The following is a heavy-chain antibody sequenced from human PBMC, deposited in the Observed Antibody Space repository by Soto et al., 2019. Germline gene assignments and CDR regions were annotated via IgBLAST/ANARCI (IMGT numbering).Heavy chain of an antibody. D-gene: IGHD2-15*01. V-gene: IGHV3-23*01. CDR1: GFTFSSYA. CDR2: ISGSGGST. CDR3: AKDQGDDVVVVAASLNFWFDP. Sequence: GGSLRLSCAASGFTFSSYAMSWVRQAPGKGLEWVSAISGSGGSTYYPDSVKGRFTISRDNSKNTLYLQMNSLRAEDTAVYYCAKDQGDDVVVVAASLNFWFDPWGQGTLVTVSS. J-gene: IGHJ5*02.